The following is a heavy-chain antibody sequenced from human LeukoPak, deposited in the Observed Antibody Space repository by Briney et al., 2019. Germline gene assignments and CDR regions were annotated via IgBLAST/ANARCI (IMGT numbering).Heavy chain of an antibody. V-gene: IGHV1-69*05. J-gene: IGHJ3*02. CDR3: ARDRITIFGASFDM. D-gene: IGHD3-3*01. CDR1: GGTFSSYA. CDR2: IIPIFGAA. Sequence: ASVKVSCKASGGTFSSYAISWVRQAPGQGLEWMGRIIPIFGAANYAQKFQGRVTITTDESTSTAYMELSSLRSEDTAVYYCARDRITIFGASFDMWGQGTMVTVS.